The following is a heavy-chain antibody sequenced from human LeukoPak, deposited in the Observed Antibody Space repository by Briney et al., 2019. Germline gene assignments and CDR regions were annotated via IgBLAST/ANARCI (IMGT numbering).Heavy chain of an antibody. D-gene: IGHD6-19*01. J-gene: IGHJ4*02. CDR2: IRQDGREK. CDR3: VGGIGWQPDY. CDR1: PGITFSDYW. Sequence: PGGSLRLSCAASPGITFSDYWMNWVRQAPGKGLEWVAIIRQDGREKLYLDSVKGRFTISRDNAKSSVYLQINSLRAEDTAVYYCVGGIGWQPDYWGQGTLVTVSS. V-gene: IGHV3-7*03.